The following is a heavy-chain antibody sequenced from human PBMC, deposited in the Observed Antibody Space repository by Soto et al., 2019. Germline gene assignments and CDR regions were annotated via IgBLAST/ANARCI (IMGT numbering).Heavy chain of an antibody. V-gene: IGHV4-34*01. Sequence: QVQLQQWGAGLLKPSETLSLTCADYGGSFSGYYWSWNRQPPGKGQESIGEINHSGSTNYNPSLKSRVTISGDTSKNELSLKLCSATAADPAVHSCERGFGFTNYYYYMDVWGKGTTVAVSS. CDR3: ERGFGFTNYYYYMDV. D-gene: IGHD3-16*01. CDR1: GGSFSGYY. J-gene: IGHJ6*03. CDR2: INHSGST.